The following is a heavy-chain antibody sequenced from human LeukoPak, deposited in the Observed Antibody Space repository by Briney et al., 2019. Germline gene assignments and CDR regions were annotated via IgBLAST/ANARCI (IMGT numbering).Heavy chain of an antibody. CDR3: ARVALLRYFDWLPTPYYYYMDV. CDR1: GYTFTSYD. V-gene: IGHV1-18*01. CDR2: ISAYNGNT. D-gene: IGHD3-9*01. Sequence: ASVKVSCKASGYTFTSYDINWVRQATGQGLEWMGWISAYNGNTNYAQKLQGRVTMTTDTSTSTAYMELRSLRSDDTAVYYCARVALLRYFDWLPTPYYYYMDVWGKGTTVTISS. J-gene: IGHJ6*03.